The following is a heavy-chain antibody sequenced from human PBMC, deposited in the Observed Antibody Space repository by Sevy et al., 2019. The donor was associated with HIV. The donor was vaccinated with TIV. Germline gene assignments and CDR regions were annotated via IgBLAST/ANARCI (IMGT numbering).Heavy chain of an antibody. V-gene: IGHV3-23*01. J-gene: IGHJ4*02. CDR3: AKDFYGSGSYYTTDC. Sequence: GGSLRLSCAASGLIFSNYAMNWVRQAPGKGLEWVSTISGGGDSTYYAESVRGRFTIFRDNSKSTVYLQMNSLRAEDTAVYYCAKDFYGSGSYYTTDCWGQGTLVTVSS. CDR1: GLIFSNYA. D-gene: IGHD3-10*01. CDR2: ISGGGDST.